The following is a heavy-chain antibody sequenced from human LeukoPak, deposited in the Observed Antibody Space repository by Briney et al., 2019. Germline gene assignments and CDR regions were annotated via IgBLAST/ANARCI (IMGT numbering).Heavy chain of an antibody. CDR1: GFLISGYW. Sequence: PGGSLRLSCAASGFLISGYWMHWVRQAPGKGLVWLSLITGDGSRTIYADSVKGRFTISRDNSKNTMSVQMDDLRAEDTAVYYCTRYNNDHFDYWGQGTLVTVSS. D-gene: IGHD1-14*01. CDR3: TRYNNDHFDY. V-gene: IGHV3-74*01. J-gene: IGHJ4*02. CDR2: ITGDGSRT.